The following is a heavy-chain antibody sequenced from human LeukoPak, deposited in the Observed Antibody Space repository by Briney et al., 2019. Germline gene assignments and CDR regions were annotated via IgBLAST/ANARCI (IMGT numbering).Heavy chain of an antibody. CDR2: IYPGDSDI. J-gene: IGHJ3*02. V-gene: IGHV5-51*01. CDR1: GYSFTSYW. CDR3: ARPGWTYYYGSGIEAFDI. D-gene: IGHD3-10*01. Sequence: KTGESLKISCKGSGYSFTSYWIGRVRQMPGKGLEWMGIIYPGDSDIRYSPSFQGQVTISADKSISTAYLQWSSLKASDTAMYYCARPGWTYYYGSGIEAFDIWGQGTMVTVSS.